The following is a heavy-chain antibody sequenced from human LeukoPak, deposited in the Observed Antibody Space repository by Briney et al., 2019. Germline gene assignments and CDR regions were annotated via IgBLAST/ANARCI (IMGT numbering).Heavy chain of an antibody. CDR3: ARGPRYFDWLLSYYYMDV. CDR2: ISSSSSYI. CDR1: GFTFSSYS. D-gene: IGHD3-9*01. J-gene: IGHJ6*03. Sequence: PGGSLRLSCAASGFTFSSYSMNWVRQAPGKGLEWVSSISSSSSYIYYADSVKGRFTISRDNAKNSLYLQMNSLRAEDTAVYYCARGPRYFDWLLSYYYMDVWGKGTTVTVSS. V-gene: IGHV3-21*01.